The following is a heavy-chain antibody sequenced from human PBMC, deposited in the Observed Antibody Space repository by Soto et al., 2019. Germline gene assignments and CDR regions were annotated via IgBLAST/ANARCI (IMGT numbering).Heavy chain of an antibody. CDR3: ARHGAGDGYNYYYYGMDV. V-gene: IGHV4-39*01. Sequence: SETLSLTCTVSGGSISSTRYYWGWIRQPPGKGLEWIGSIYNSGSAYYNPSLKSRVTISVDTSKQQFSLKLSSVTAADTAVYNCARHGAGDGYNYYYYGMDVWGQGTTVTVSS. CDR2: IYNSGSA. CDR1: GGSISSTRYY. D-gene: IGHD5-12*01. J-gene: IGHJ6*02.